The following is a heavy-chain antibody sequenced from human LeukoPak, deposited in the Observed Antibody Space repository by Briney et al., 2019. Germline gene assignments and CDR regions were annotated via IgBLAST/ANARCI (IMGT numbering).Heavy chain of an antibody. V-gene: IGHV3-74*03. J-gene: IGHJ6*02. CDR3: VRGGHKLDIETSRYYYGLDV. Sequence: SGGSLRLSCAASGITLSDYWMYWVRQGPGKGLVHVSRIESDGSRTVYADSVKGRLTISRDNAKNTMYLQMNSLRAEDTAVYYCVRGGHKLDIETSRYYYGLDVWGQGTTVNVSS. CDR2: IESDGSRT. D-gene: IGHD2-2*03. CDR1: GITLSDYW.